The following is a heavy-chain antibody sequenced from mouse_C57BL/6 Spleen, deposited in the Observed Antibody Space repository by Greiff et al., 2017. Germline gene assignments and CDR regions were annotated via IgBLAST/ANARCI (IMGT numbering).Heavy chain of an antibody. V-gene: IGHV5-6*01. Sequence: EVHLVESGGDLVKPGGSLKLSCAASGFTFSSYGMSWVRQTPDKRLEWVATISSGGSYTYYPDSVKGRFTISRDNAKNTLYLQMSRLKSEDTAMYYCARPHYYGSSYAMDYWGQGTSVTVSS. CDR1: GFTFSSYG. D-gene: IGHD1-1*01. J-gene: IGHJ4*01. CDR3: ARPHYYGSSYAMDY. CDR2: ISSGGSYT.